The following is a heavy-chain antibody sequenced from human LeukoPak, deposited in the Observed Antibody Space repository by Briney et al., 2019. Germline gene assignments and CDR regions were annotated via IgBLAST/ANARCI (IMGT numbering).Heavy chain of an antibody. Sequence: SETLSLTCTVSGYSISSGYYWGWIRPPPGKGLEGIGIIYHSGSTYYNPSLKSRVTISVDTSKNQFSLKLSSVTAADTAVYYCARGDIVVVPAAQNAFDIWGQGTMVTVSS. CDR2: IYHSGST. J-gene: IGHJ3*02. D-gene: IGHD2-2*01. V-gene: IGHV4-38-2*02. CDR3: ARGDIVVVPAAQNAFDI. CDR1: GYSISSGYY.